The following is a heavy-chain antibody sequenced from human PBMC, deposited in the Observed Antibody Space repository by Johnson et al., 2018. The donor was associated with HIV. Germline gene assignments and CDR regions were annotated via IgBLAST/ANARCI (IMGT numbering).Heavy chain of an antibody. J-gene: IGHJ3*02. D-gene: IGHD3-22*01. CDR1: GFIFSSYA. V-gene: IGHV3-30-3*01. CDR2: ISYDGSNK. CDR3: AKDSSRYYDSRGAFDI. Sequence: QVQLVESGGGVVQPGRSLRLSCAASGFIFSSYAMHWVRQAPGKGLEWVAVISYDGSNKYYADSVKGRFPISRDNSKNTLYLQMNSLRAEDTAVYYCAKDSSRYYDSRGAFDIWGQGTMVTVSS.